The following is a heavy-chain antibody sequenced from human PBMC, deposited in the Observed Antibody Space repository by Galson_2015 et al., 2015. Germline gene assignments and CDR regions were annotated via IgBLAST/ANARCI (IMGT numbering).Heavy chain of an antibody. J-gene: IGHJ4*02. CDR3: ARVVYGDYGSDY. CDR2: ISYDGSNK. D-gene: IGHD4-17*01. V-gene: IGHV3-30-3*01. CDR1: GFTFSSYA. Sequence: SLRLSCAASGFTFSSYAMHWVRQAPGKGLEWVAVISYDGSNKYYADFVKGRFTISRDNSENTLYLQMNGLRAEDTAVYYCARVVYGDYGSDYWGQGTLVTVSS.